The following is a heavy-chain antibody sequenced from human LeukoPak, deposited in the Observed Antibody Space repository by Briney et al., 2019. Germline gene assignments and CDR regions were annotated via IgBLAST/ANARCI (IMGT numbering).Heavy chain of an antibody. CDR2: VYYSGDT. J-gene: IGHJ4*02. D-gene: IGHD3-16*01. CDR3: ASLTYSARDY. CDR1: GGSIISSTYF. Sequence: SETLSLTCIVSGGSIISSTYFWGGIRQPPGEGLEWIGSVYYSGDTYYNPSLKSRVTISADTSKNQFSLKLTSVTAADTAVYYCASLTYSARDYWGQGTLVTVSS. V-gene: IGHV4-39*01.